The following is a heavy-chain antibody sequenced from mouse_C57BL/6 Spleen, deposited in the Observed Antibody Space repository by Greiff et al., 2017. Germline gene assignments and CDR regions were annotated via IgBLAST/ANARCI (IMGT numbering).Heavy chain of an antibody. CDR2: IRNKANGYTT. Sequence: EVKLMGSGGGLVQPGGSLSLSCAASGFTFTDYYMSWVRQPPGKALEWLGFIRNKANGYTTEYSASVKGRFTISRDNSQSILYLQMNALRAEDSATYYCARYSYYSNCYAIDYWGQGTSVTVSS. CDR3: ARYSYYSNCYAIDY. D-gene: IGHD2-5*01. V-gene: IGHV7-3*01. CDR1: GFTFTDYY. J-gene: IGHJ4*01.